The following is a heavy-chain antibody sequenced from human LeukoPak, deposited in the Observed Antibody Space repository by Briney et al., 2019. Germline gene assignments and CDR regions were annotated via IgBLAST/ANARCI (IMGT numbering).Heavy chain of an antibody. CDR3: MSYAGRSDDY. CDR1: GFTFSNYA. CDR2: ISGTDGTT. V-gene: IGHV3-23*01. Sequence: PGGSLRLSCAASGFTFSNYAMTWVRQAPGKGLEWVSVISGTDGTTTYADSVKGRFTISRDNAKNSLHLQMNSLRAEDTAVYYCMSYAGRSDDYWGQGTLVTVSS. J-gene: IGHJ4*02. D-gene: IGHD3-16*01.